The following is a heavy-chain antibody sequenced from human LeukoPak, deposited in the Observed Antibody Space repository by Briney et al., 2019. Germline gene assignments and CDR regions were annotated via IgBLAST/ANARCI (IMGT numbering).Heavy chain of an antibody. CDR3: AKGSMVRGVRSLNY. CDR2: ISWNSGSI. J-gene: IGHJ4*02. Sequence: GRSLRLSCAASGFTFDDYAMHWARQAPGKGLEWVSGISWNSGSIGYADSVKGRFTISRDNAKNSLYLQMNSLRAEDTAVYYCAKGSMVRGVRSLNYWGQGTLVTVSS. D-gene: IGHD3-10*01. CDR1: GFTFDDYA. V-gene: IGHV3-9*01.